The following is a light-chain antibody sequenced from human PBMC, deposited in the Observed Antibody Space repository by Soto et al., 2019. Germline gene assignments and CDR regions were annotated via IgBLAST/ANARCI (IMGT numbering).Light chain of an antibody. J-gene: IGKJ4*01. CDR3: QQHISWPLT. CDR1: QSINSD. Sequence: EIVMTQSPATLSVSPGETTRLSCRASQSINSDVAWYQQKVGQTPRLLIHGASTRATGIAARFSGSGSGTEFTLTISNLEPEDFAVYYCQQHISWPLTFGGGTKVDI. CDR2: GAS. V-gene: IGKV3D-15*01.